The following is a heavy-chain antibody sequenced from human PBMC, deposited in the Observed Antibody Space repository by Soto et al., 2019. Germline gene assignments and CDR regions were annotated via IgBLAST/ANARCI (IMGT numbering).Heavy chain of an antibody. CDR3: AKDLGFGELYSDY. D-gene: IGHD3-10*01. Sequence: EVQLLESGGGLVQPGGSLRLSCAASGFTFSSYAMSWVRQAPEKGLEWVSAISGSGGSTYYADSVKGRFTISRDNSKNTLYLQMNSLRAEDTAVYYCAKDLGFGELYSDYWGQGTLVTVSS. J-gene: IGHJ4*02. CDR1: GFTFSSYA. V-gene: IGHV3-23*01. CDR2: ISGSGGST.